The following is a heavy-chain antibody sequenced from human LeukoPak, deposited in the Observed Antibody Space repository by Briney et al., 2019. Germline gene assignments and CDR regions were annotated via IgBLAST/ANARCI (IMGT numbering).Heavy chain of an antibody. CDR3: ANTQAVAGNLSPFDY. CDR2: ISGGGGTT. Sequence: GGSLRLSCAASGFTFSSYAMNWVRQAPGKGLEWVSVISGGGGTTYYADSVKGRFTISRDNSKNTLYLQMNSLRAEDTAVYYCANTQAVAGNLSPFDYWGQGTLVTVSS. V-gene: IGHV3-23*01. D-gene: IGHD6-19*01. J-gene: IGHJ4*02. CDR1: GFTFSSYA.